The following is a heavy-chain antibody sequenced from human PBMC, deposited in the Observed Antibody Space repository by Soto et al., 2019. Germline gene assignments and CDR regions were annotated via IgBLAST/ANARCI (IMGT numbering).Heavy chain of an antibody. CDR3: ARDLIEYSSSNWFDT. CDR2: ISSSSSYI. J-gene: IGHJ5*02. CDR1: GFTLSSYS. Sequence: PGGSLRLSCAASGFTLSSYSMNWVRQAPGKGLEWVSSISSSSSYIYYADSVKGRFTISRDNAKNSLYLQMNSLRAEDTAVYYCARDLIEYSSSNWFDTWGQGTLVTVSS. D-gene: IGHD6-6*01. V-gene: IGHV3-21*01.